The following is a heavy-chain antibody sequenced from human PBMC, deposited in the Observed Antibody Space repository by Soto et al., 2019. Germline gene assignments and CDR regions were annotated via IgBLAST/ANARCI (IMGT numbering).Heavy chain of an antibody. CDR2: IYYSVST. Sequence: QVQLQESGPGLVKPSETLSLTCTVSGGSISSYYWSWIRQPPGKGLEWIGYIYYSVSTNYNPALKSRVTISVDTSKNQFSLKLSSVTAADTAVYYCAREIAVAGTVDYWGQGTLVTVSS. CDR3: AREIAVAGTVDY. CDR1: GGSISSYY. D-gene: IGHD6-19*01. V-gene: IGHV4-59*01. J-gene: IGHJ4*02.